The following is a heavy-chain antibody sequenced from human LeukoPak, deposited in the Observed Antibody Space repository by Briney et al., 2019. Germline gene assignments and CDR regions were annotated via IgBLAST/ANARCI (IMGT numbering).Heavy chain of an antibody. V-gene: IGHV4-59*08. D-gene: IGHD3/OR15-3a*01. CDR2: IYYSGST. Sequence: SETLSLTCTVSGDSISSYYWNWIRQPPGKGLEWIAYIYYSGSTNYNPSLKSRGTISVDTSKNQFSLKLTSVTAADTAVYYCARLGVDVTTTWTGGYSYYMDVWGKGTTVTVSS. J-gene: IGHJ6*03. CDR1: GDSISSYY. CDR3: ARLGVDVTTTWTGGYSYYMDV.